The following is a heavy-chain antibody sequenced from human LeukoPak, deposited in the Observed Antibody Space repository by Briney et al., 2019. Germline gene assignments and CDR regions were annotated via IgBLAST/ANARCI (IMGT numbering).Heavy chain of an antibody. J-gene: IGHJ3*01. D-gene: IGHD3-10*01. Sequence: GESLKISCKGSGYTFTSYWIGWVRQMPGKGLEWMGIIYPGDSDTRYSPSFQGQVTISDDKSITTAYLQWSSLKASDTAIYYCARRGQPPPTFSYGSGPGAFDFWGQGTMVTVSS. CDR2: IYPGDSDT. CDR3: ARRGQPPPTFSYGSGPGAFDF. CDR1: GYTFTSYW. V-gene: IGHV5-51*01.